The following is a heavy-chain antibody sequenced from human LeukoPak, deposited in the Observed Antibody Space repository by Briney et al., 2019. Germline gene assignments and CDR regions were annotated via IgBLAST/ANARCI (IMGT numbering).Heavy chain of an antibody. V-gene: IGHV1-69*08. CDR3: AREDFSDATGFYNYALDV. J-gene: IGHJ6*02. Sequence: SVKVSCRASGGTFSRHTISWVRQAPGQGLEWIGRVIPILDKTKYAQHFQGRVTITADKSTSTAYMELSSLRSDDTAVYYCAREDFSDATGFYNYALDVWGQGTTVTVSS. D-gene: IGHD2-15*01. CDR2: VIPILDKT. CDR1: GGTFSRHT.